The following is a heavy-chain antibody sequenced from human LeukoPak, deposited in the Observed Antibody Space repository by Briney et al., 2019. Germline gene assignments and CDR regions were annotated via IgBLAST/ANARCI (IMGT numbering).Heavy chain of an antibody. V-gene: IGHV1-18*01. CDR3: ARDLQLDYYDSSGTGVY. CDR2: ISAYNGNT. J-gene: IGHJ4*02. D-gene: IGHD3-22*01. CDR1: GYTFTSYG. Sequence: GASVKVSCKASGYTFTSYGISWVRQAPGQGLEWMGWISAYNGNTNYAQKLQGRVTMTTDTSTSTAYMELRSLRSDDTAVYYCARDLQLDYYDSSGTGVYWGQGTLVTVSS.